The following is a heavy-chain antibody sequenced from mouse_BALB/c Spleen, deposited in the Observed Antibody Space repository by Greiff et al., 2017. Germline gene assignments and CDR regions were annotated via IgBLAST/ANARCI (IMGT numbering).Heavy chain of an antibody. Sequence: EVQRVESGPSLVKPSQTLSLTCSVTGDSITSGYWNWIRKFPGNKLEYMGYISYSGSTYYNPSLKSRISITRDTSKNQYYLQLNSVTTEDTATYYCASYGYDEAWFAYWGQGTLVTVSA. J-gene: IGHJ3*01. CDR2: ISYSGST. V-gene: IGHV3-8*02. CDR1: GDSITSGY. D-gene: IGHD2-2*01. CDR3: ASYGYDEAWFAY.